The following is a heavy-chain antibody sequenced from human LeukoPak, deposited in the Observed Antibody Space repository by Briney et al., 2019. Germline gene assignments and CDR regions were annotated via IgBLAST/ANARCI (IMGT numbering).Heavy chain of an antibody. CDR2: IKSKTDGGTT. J-gene: IGHJ4*02. CDR1: GFTFSNAW. D-gene: IGHD1/OR15-1a*01. CDR3: TTGRTRGYFDY. Sequence: PGGSLRLSCAASGFTFSNAWMSWVRQAPGKGLEWVGRIKSKTDGGTTDYAAPVKGRSTISRDDSKNTLYLQMNSLKTEDTAVYYCTTGRTRGYFDYWGQGTLVTVSS. V-gene: IGHV3-15*01.